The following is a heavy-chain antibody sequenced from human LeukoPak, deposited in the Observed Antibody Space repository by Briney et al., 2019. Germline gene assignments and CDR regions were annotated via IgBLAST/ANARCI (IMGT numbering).Heavy chain of an antibody. CDR1: GFTFSSAW. V-gene: IGHV3-7*01. D-gene: IGHD3-16*01. Sequence: RGSLRLSPAASGFTFSSAWMTWVRQAPGKGLEWVATIKDDGSDKYYVDSVKGRFTISRDNAKKSLWLQMNSLRVEDTAMYYCACLGSRDWGEGTLVTVSS. CDR3: ACLGSRD. CDR2: IKDDGSDK. J-gene: IGHJ4*02.